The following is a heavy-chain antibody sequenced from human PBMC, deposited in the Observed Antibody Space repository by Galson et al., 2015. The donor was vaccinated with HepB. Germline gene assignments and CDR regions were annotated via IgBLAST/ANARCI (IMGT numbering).Heavy chain of an antibody. CDR3: ARGRYYYDSSGYYYGGSDYYYYYMDV. J-gene: IGHJ6*03. CDR1: GYTFTSYY. CDR2: INPSGGTT. Sequence: SVKVSCKAFGYTFTSYYTHWVRQAPGQGLEWMGLINPSGGTTRYAQKFQGRVTMTSDTSTSTVYMDLSSLRSEDSAVYYCARGRYYYDSSGYYYGGSDYYYYYMDVWGKGTTVTVSS. D-gene: IGHD3-22*01. V-gene: IGHV1-46*03.